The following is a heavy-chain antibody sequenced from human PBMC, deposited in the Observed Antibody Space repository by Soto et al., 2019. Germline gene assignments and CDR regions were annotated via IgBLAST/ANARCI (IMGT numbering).Heavy chain of an antibody. CDR1: GFSLSTSGMC. V-gene: IGHV2-70*11. D-gene: IGHD3-22*01. Sequence: GPTLVNHTQTLTLTCTFSGFSLSTSGMCVSWIRQPPGKALECLARIDWDEDKYYSTSLKTRLTISKDTSKNQVVLTMTNIDSVDTATYYCVRATYYYDSSGYASIYFDYWGQGTLVTVSS. CDR3: VRATYYYDSSGYASIYFDY. CDR2: IDWDEDK. J-gene: IGHJ4*02.